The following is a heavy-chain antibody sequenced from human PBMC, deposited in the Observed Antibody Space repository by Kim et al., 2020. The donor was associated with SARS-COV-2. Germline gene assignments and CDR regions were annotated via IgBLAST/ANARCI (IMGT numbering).Heavy chain of an antibody. CDR3: AGWVRGVLDY. Sequence: TNYAQKLQGRVTMTTYTSTSTAYMELRSLRSDDTAVYYCAGWVRGVLDYWGQGTLVTVSS. J-gene: IGHJ4*02. D-gene: IGHD3-10*01. V-gene: IGHV1-18*01. CDR2: T.